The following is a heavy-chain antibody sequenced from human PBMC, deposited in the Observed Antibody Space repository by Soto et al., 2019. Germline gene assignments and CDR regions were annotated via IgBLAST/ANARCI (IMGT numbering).Heavy chain of an antibody. CDR3: AKGLEMAPWPFDY. Sequence: GGSLRLFCAASGFTFSSYAMSWVRQAPGKGLEWVSAISGSGGSTYYADSVKGRFTISRDNSKNTLYLQMNSLRAEDTAVYYCAKGLEMAPWPFDYWGQGTLVTVSS. CDR2: ISGSGGST. D-gene: IGHD3-22*01. V-gene: IGHV3-23*01. J-gene: IGHJ4*02. CDR1: GFTFSSYA.